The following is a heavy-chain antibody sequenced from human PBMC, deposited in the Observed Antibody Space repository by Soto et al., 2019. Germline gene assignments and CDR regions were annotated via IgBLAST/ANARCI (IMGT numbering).Heavy chain of an antibody. V-gene: IGHV1-2*02. Sequence: QVQLVQSGAEVKKPGASVKVSCKASGYVFIGHQIHWVLQSPGQGLEWMGWINPNSDDTKVAQKFHGRVTMTRDTSISTAYMELSRLTSDETAVYYCARDFPPIASVIYGIPDLWGQGTLVTVSS. CDR2: INPNSDDT. J-gene: IGHJ5*02. D-gene: IGHD3-3*01. CDR1: GYVFIGHQ. CDR3: ARDFPPIASVIYGIPDL.